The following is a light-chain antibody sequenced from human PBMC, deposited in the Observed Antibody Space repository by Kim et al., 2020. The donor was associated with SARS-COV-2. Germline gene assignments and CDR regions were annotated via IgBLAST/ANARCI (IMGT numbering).Light chain of an antibody. CDR3: HSADGSGTNV. V-gene: IGLV3-25*03. J-gene: IGLJ1*01. Sequence: SYELTQPPSVSVSPGQTARITCSGDALPEKQTYWYQQKSGQAPLLLIYKDSERPSGIPGRFSGSSSGTTVTLTISGVQAEDDADYYCHSADGSGTNVFGTGTKVPAL. CDR2: KDS. CDR1: ALPEKQ.